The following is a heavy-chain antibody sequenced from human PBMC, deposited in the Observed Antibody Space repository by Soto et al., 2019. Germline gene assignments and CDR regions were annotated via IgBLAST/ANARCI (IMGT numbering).Heavy chain of an antibody. CDR3: ARVPTGITGPFDY. CDR1: GYTFTGYY. CDR2: INPNRGGT. D-gene: IGHD1-20*01. J-gene: IGHJ4*02. V-gene: IGHV1-2*02. Sequence: QVQLVQSGAEVKKPGASVKVSCKASGYTFTGYYMHWVRQAPGQGLEWMGWINPNRGGTNYAQKFQGRVTMTRDTSISTAYMELSRLRSDDTAVYYCARVPTGITGPFDYWGQGTLVTVSS.